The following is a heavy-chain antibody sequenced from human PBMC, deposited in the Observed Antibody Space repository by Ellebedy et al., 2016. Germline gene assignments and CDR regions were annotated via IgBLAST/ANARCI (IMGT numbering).Heavy chain of an antibody. D-gene: IGHD6-13*01. CDR1: GYTFTGYY. V-gene: IGHV1-2*02. Sequence: ASVKVSXKASGYTFTGYYMHWVRQAPGQGLEWMGWINPNSGGTNYAQKFQGRVTMTRDTSISTAYMELSRLRSDDTAVYYCARVAFIAAAKYDYWGQGTLVTVSS. CDR2: INPNSGGT. J-gene: IGHJ4*02. CDR3: ARVAFIAAAKYDY.